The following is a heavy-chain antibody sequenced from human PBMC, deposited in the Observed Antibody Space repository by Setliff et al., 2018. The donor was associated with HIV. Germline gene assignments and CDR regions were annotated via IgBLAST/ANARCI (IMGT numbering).Heavy chain of an antibody. CDR2: IYYSGST. D-gene: IGHD6-13*01. V-gene: IGHV4-59*01. CDR3: ARAGGYSSPLGY. CDR1: GGSISNYY. J-gene: IGHJ4*02. Sequence: SETLSLTCTVSGGSISNYYWTWIRQPPGKGLEWVGYIYYSGSTNYNPSLKSRVTISVDTSKNQFSLKLSSVTAADTAVYYCARAGGYSSPLGYWGQGTLVTVSS.